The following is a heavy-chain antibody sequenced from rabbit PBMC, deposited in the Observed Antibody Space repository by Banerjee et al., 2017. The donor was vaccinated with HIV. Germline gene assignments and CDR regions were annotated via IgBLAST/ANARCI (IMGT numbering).Heavy chain of an antibody. CDR3: ARNYVNAFDP. CDR2: IFTRDGST. V-gene: IGHV1S43*01. Sequence: QEQLVESGGGLVKPGASLTLTCKASGFSFSNKAVMCWVRQAPGKGLELIAWIFTRDGSTWYATWVNGRFTISRSTSLSTVDLKMTSLTAADTATYFCARNYVNAFDPWGPGTLVTVS. CDR1: GFSFSNKAV. J-gene: IGHJ2*01. D-gene: IGHD1-1*01.